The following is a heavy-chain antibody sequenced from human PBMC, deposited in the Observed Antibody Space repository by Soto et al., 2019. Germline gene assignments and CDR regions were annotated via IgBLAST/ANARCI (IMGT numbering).Heavy chain of an antibody. D-gene: IGHD3-16*02. CDR1: GYTFTSYG. Sequence: QVQLVQSGDEVKKPGASVKVSCKASGYTFTSYGISWVRQAPGQGLEGMGWISAYNGNTNYAQKLQGRVTMTTDTSTSTAYMELRSLRSDDTAVYYCARGDAINYDYVWGSYRPTDYWGQGTLVTVSS. V-gene: IGHV1-18*01. CDR2: ISAYNGNT. CDR3: ARGDAINYDYVWGSYRPTDY. J-gene: IGHJ4*02.